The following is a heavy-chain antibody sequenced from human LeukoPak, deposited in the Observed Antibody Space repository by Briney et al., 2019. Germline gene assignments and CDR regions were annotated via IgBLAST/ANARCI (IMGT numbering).Heavy chain of an antibody. CDR1: GGSFSGYY. D-gene: IGHD3-16*01. CDR2: INHSGST. J-gene: IGHJ4*02. CDR3: ARGRGKKFDY. V-gene: IGHV4-34*01. Sequence: SETLSLTCAVYGGSFSGYYWSWIHQPPGKGLEWIGEINHSGSTNYNPSLKSRVTISVDTSKNQFSLKLSSVTAADTAVYYCARGRGKKFDYWGQGTLVTVSS.